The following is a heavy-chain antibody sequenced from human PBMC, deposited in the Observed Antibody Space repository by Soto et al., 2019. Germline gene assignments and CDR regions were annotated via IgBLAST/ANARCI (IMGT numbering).Heavy chain of an antibody. D-gene: IGHD6-13*01. J-gene: IGHJ5*02. Sequence: ASVKVSCKASGYTFTSYAMHWVRQAPGQRLEWMGWINAGNGNRKYSQKFQGRVTITRDTSASTAYMELSSLRSEDTAVYYCARDVGYSSSNWFDLWGQGSLVTVSS. CDR1: GYTFTSYA. CDR2: INAGNGNR. V-gene: IGHV1-3*01. CDR3: ARDVGYSSSNWFDL.